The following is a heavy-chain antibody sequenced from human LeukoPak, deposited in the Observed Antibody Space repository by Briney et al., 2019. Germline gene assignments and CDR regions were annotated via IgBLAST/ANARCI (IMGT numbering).Heavy chain of an antibody. CDR1: GGSISSYY. Sequence: SETLSLTCTVSGGSISSYYWSWIRQPAGKGLEWIGRIYTSGSTNYNPSLKSRVTMSVDTSKNQFPLKLSSVTAADTAVYYCARDLSEAAAGRFDPWGQGTLVTVSS. CDR3: ARDLSEAAAGRFDP. V-gene: IGHV4-4*07. J-gene: IGHJ5*02. D-gene: IGHD6-13*01. CDR2: IYTSGST.